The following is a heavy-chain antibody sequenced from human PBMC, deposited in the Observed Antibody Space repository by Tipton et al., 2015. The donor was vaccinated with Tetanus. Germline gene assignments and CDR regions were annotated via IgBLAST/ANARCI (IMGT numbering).Heavy chain of an antibody. V-gene: IGHV4-39*01. CDR2: IYYSGST. D-gene: IGHD3-10*01. CDR3: ARHPPPYYYGSGSYLDY. Sequence: TLSLTCSVSGGSISGSSYYWSWIRQPPGKALEWIGSIYYSGSTSYHPSLQSRVTISVDTPKNQFSLRLSSVTAADTAVYFCARHPPPYYYGSGSYLDYWGQGTPVTVSS. J-gene: IGHJ4*02. CDR1: GGSISGSSYY.